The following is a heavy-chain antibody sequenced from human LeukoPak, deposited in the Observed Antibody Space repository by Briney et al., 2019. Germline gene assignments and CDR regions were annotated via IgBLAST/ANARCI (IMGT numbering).Heavy chain of an antibody. CDR1: GGSISSYY. D-gene: IGHD3-3*01. CDR2: IYYSGST. V-gene: IGHV4-59*01. J-gene: IGHJ5*02. CDR3: ARMLSDAIFGVNWFDP. Sequence: PSETLSLTCTVSGGSISSYYWSWIRQPPGKGLEWIGYIYYSGSTNYNSSFKSRVTISIDTSKNQFSLKLSSVTAADTAVYYCARMLSDAIFGVNWFDPWGQGTLVTVSS.